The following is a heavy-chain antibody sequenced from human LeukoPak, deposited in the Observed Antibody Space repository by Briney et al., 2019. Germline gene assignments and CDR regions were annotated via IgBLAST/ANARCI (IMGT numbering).Heavy chain of an antibody. Sequence: GGSLRLSCAASGFTFSSYSMNWVRQAPGKGLEWLSSISSSSSYIYYADSVKGRFTISRDNAKNSLYLQMNSLRAEDTAVYYCARGPYSSSWYDWFDPWGQGTLVTVSS. J-gene: IGHJ5*02. CDR2: ISSSSSYI. CDR3: ARGPYSSSWYDWFDP. CDR1: GFTFSSYS. V-gene: IGHV3-21*01. D-gene: IGHD6-13*01.